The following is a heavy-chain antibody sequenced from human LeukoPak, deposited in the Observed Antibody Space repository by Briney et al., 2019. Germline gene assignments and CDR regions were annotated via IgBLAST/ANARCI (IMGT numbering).Heavy chain of an antibody. D-gene: IGHD3-22*01. CDR2: IIPILGIA. CDR1: GGTFSSYA. V-gene: IGHV1-69*04. CDR3: AREASVASSYYYDSSGYWPFLDY. J-gene: IGHJ4*02. Sequence: SVKVSCKASGGTFSSYAISWVRQAPGQGLEWMGRIIPILGIANYAQKFQGRVTITADKSTSTAYMELSSLRSEDTAVYYCAREASVASSYYYDSSGYWPFLDYWGQGTLVTVSS.